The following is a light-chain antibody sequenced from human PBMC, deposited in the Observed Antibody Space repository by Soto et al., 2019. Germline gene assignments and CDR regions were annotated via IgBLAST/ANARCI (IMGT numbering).Light chain of an antibody. CDR1: SGHSNYA. V-gene: IGLV4-69*01. J-gene: IGLJ2*01. Sequence: QPVLTQSPSASASLGSSGKLTCTLSSGHSNYAIAWHQQQSEKGPRYLMTLNSDGSHSKGDGIPDRFSGSSAGAERYLTISSLQSEDEADYYCQTWGSCIVVFGGGTQLTVL. CDR3: QTWGSCIVV. CDR2: LNSDGSH.